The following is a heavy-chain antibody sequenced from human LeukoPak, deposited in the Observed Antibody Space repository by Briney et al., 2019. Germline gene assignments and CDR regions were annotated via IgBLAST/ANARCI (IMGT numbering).Heavy chain of an antibody. CDR1: GFTLSDQY. CDR2: TRNKANSYTT. D-gene: IGHD2-21*01. J-gene: IGHJ4*02. V-gene: IGHV3-72*01. Sequence: PGGSLRLSCTTSGFTLSDQYVDWVRQAPGKGLEWVGRTRNKANSYTTEYAASVKGRFTISRDDSKESLYLQMNSLKTEDTAVYYCARVVSVGGAWGQGTLVTVSS. CDR3: ARVVSVGGA.